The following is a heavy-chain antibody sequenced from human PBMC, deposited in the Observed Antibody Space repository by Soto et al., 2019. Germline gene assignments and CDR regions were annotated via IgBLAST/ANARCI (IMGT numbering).Heavy chain of an antibody. CDR1: GGSISSGGYS. V-gene: IGHV4-30-2*01. CDR2: IYHSGST. J-gene: IGHJ4*02. Sequence: PSETLSLTCAGSGGSISSGGYSWSWIRQPPGKGLEWIGYIYHSGSTYYNPSLKSRVTISVDRSKNQFSLKLSSVTAADTAVYYCARALTPRYSPLGTVVSLDFDYWGQGTLVTVSS. CDR3: ARALTPRYSPLGTVVSLDFDY. D-gene: IGHD2-15*01.